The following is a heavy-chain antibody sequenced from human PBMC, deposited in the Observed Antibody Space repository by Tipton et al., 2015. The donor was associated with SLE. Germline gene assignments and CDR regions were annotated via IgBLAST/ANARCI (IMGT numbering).Heavy chain of an antibody. V-gene: IGHV4-38-2*01. D-gene: IGHD4-11*01. CDR2: MYNSGNT. Sequence: TLSLTCAVSGYSVSSGSYWGWIRQPPGKGLEWIGSMYNSGNTFYNPSLKSRVTISLDMSKNQFSLKLSSVTAVDTAVYYCATSFIYSDWGAFHIWGQGTMVTVSS. CDR1: GYSVSSGSY. J-gene: IGHJ3*02. CDR3: ATSFIYSDWGAFHI.